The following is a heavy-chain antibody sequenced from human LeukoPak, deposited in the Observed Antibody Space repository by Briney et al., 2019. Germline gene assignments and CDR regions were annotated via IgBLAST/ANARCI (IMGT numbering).Heavy chain of an antibody. J-gene: IGHJ6*02. CDR1: GFTFSGCV. CDR3: AKDIAAADV. Sequence: GGSLRLSCAASGFTFSGCVMHRVRQAPGKGLEWVAFIRYDGSNKFYADSVKGRFTISRDNSKNTLYLQMNSLTAEDTAAYYCAKDIAAADVWGQGTTVTVSS. V-gene: IGHV3-30*02. CDR2: IRYDGSNK. D-gene: IGHD6-13*01.